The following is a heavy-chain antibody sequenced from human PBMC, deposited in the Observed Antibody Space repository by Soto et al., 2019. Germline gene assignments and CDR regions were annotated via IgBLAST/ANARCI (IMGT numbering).Heavy chain of an antibody. CDR1: GFTFTSSA. Sequence: SVKVSCKASGFTFTSSAVQWVRQARGQGLEWIGWIGVGSGNTNYAQKFQERVTMTTDTSTSTAYMELRSLRSDDTAVYYCASSGGSGSRDAFGIWGQGTMVTVSS. CDR3: ASSGGSGSRDAFGI. J-gene: IGHJ3*02. D-gene: IGHD3-10*01. CDR2: IGVGSGNT. V-gene: IGHV1-58*01.